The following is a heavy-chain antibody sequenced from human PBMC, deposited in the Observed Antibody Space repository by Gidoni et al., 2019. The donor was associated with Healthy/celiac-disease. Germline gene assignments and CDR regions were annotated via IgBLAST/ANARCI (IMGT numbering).Heavy chain of an antibody. D-gene: IGHD2-15*01. CDR2: NGST. Sequence: QLQLQESGPGLVKPSETLSLTCPVSGGSISSSSYYWGWIRQPTGKGLEWIGNNGSTYYNPSLKSRVTISVDTSKNQFSLRLSSVTAADTAVYYCARLVSGYGMDVWGQGTTVTVFS. CDR3: ARLVSGYGMDV. J-gene: IGHJ6*02. V-gene: IGHV4-39*01. CDR1: GGSISSSSYY.